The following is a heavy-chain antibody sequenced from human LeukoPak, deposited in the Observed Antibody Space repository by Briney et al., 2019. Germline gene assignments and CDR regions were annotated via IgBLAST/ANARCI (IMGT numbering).Heavy chain of an antibody. D-gene: IGHD6-13*01. CDR3: ASIAAAGTWVWFDP. CDR1: GGSISSYY. J-gene: IGHJ5*02. V-gene: IGHV4-59*08. CDR2: IYYSGST. Sequence: ASETLSLTCTVSGGSISSYYWSWIRQPPGKGLEWIGYIYYSGSTNYNPSLKSRVTISVDTSKNQFSLKLSSVTAADTAVYYCASIAAAGTWVWFDPRGQGTLVTVSS.